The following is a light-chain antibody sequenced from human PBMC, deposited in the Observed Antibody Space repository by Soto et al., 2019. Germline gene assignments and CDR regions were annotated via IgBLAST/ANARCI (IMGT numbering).Light chain of an antibody. Sequence: DIQMTQSPSSLSASVGDRVTITCRASQSISTQLAWYQQKPGKAPKLLISGAFILESGVPSRFSGSGSGTEFTLTISSLQPDDFATYYCQQYYSYSTFGQGTRVDI. CDR1: QSISTQ. CDR2: GAF. V-gene: IGKV1-5*01. CDR3: QQYYSYST. J-gene: IGKJ1*01.